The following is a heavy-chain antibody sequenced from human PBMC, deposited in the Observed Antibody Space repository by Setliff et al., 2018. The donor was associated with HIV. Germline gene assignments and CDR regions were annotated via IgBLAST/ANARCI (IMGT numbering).Heavy chain of an antibody. J-gene: IGHJ4*02. Sequence: ETLSLTCTVSGGSISGYYWSWIRQPRGKGLEWIGYITYSGSTKYNPSLKSRVTISIDTSKNQFSLKLSSVTPADTAVYYCASTGGYSYGFFDSWGQGALVTVSS. D-gene: IGHD5-18*01. CDR1: GGSISGYY. V-gene: IGHV4-59*01. CDR3: ASTGGYSYGFFDS. CDR2: ITYSGST.